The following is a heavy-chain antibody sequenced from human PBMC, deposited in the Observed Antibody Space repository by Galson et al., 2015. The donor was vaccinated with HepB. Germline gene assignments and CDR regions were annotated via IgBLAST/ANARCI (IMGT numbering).Heavy chain of an antibody. CDR2: IKQDGSEK. CDR1: GFTFSTYW. V-gene: IGHV3-7*01. J-gene: IGHJ5*02. Sequence: SLRLSCAASGFTFSTYWMSWVRQAPGKGLEWVANIKQDGSEKYYVDSVKGRFTISRDNAKNSLYLQMNSLRAEDTAVYYCVRVDRYYDDPTSWFDPWGQGTLVTVSS. D-gene: IGHD4-17*01. CDR3: VRVDRYYDDPTSWFDP.